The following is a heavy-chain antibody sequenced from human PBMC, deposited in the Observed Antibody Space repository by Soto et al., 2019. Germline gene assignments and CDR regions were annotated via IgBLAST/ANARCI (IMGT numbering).Heavy chain of an antibody. D-gene: IGHD5-12*01. CDR3: ASRGYSVQYGMDV. CDR1: GCSFTSYW. CDR2: IDPSDSYT. Sequence: PGESLKISCKGSGCSFTSYWISWVRQMPGKGLEWMGRIDPSDSYTNYSPSFQGHVTISADKSIGTAYLQWSSLKASDTAMYYCASRGYSVQYGMDVWGQGTTVNVSS. J-gene: IGHJ6*02. V-gene: IGHV5-10-1*01.